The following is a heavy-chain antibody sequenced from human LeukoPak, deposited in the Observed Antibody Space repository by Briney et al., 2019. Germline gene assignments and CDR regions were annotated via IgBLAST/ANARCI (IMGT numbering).Heavy chain of an antibody. CDR3: ARESRDALGYCSGGSCYSGAFDI. J-gene: IGHJ3*02. CDR2: IIPILGIA. D-gene: IGHD2-15*01. CDR1: GGTFSSYA. V-gene: IGHV1-69*04. Sequence: SVKVSCKASGGTFSSYAISWVRQASGQGLEWMGRIIPILGIANYAQKFQGRVTITADKSTSTAYMELSSLRSEDTAVYYCARESRDALGYCSGGSCYSGAFDIWGQGTMVTVSS.